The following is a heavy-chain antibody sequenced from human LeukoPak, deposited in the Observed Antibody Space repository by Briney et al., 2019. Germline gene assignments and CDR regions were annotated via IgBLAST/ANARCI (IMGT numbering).Heavy chain of an antibody. Sequence: GGSLRLPCAASRFTFSIHGMNWVRQTPGKGLEWVSYIINSGGTIYYAESVQGWFTISRDNAKNSLYLQMNSLRDEDTAVYYCARVGRGLYSMDVWGQGTTVTVSS. CDR2: IINSGGTI. J-gene: IGHJ6*02. CDR1: RFTFSIHG. CDR3: ARVGRGLYSMDV. V-gene: IGHV3-48*02. D-gene: IGHD3-10*01.